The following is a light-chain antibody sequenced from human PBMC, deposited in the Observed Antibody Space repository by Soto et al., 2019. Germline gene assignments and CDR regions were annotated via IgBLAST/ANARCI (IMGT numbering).Light chain of an antibody. V-gene: IGKV2-28*01. CDR2: LGS. J-gene: IGKJ2*01. CDR1: QSLLHSNGYNS. Sequence: DLVMTQSPLSLPVTPGEPASISCRSSQSLLHSNGYNSLEWYLQKPGQSPQLLIYLGSNRASGGPDRLSGSGSGADFTLKISRVEAKDGGLSYCMEALHSPYTFGQGTKLEIK. CDR3: MEALHSPYT.